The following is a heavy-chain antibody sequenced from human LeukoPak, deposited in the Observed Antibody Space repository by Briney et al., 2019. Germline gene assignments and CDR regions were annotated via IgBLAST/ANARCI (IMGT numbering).Heavy chain of an antibody. CDR3: ARGPIAARYYYMDV. Sequence: ASVKVSCKASGYTFTSYAISWVRQAPGQGLEWMGGIIPIFGTANYAQKFQGRVTITADKPTNTAYMELSSLRSEDTAVYYCARGPIAARYYYMDVWGKGTTVTVSS. CDR1: GYTFTSYA. V-gene: IGHV1-69*06. D-gene: IGHD6-6*01. CDR2: IIPIFGTA. J-gene: IGHJ6*03.